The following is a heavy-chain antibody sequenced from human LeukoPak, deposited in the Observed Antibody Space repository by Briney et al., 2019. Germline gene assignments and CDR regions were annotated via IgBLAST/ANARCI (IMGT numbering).Heavy chain of an antibody. CDR1: GFTFSSYS. V-gene: IGHV3-21*01. CDR2: ISSSSSYI. D-gene: IGHD2-15*01. CDR3: ARDLAPIVVVVAATGWWFDP. Sequence: GGSLRLSCAASGFTFSSYSMNWVRQAPGKGLEWVSYISSSSSYIYYADSVKGRFTISRDNAKNSLYLQMNSLRAEDTAVYYCARDLAPIVVVVAATGWWFDPWGQGTLVTVSS. J-gene: IGHJ5*02.